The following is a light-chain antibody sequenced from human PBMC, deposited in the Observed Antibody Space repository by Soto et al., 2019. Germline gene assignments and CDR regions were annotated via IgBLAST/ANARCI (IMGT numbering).Light chain of an antibody. CDR2: EGS. CDR1: SSDVGSYNL. Sequence: QSALTQPASVSGSPGQSITISCTGTSSDVGSYNLVSWYQQHPGKAPKLMVYEGSKRPSGVSNRFSGSKAGNTASLTISGRQAEDEADYYCCSYAGSSTAVFGGGTQLTVL. CDR3: CSYAGSSTAV. V-gene: IGLV2-23*01. J-gene: IGLJ7*01.